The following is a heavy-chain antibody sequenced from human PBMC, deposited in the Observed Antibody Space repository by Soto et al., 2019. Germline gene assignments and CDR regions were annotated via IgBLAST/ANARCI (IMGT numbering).Heavy chain of an antibody. J-gene: IGHJ4*02. CDR1: GFTFSSYA. D-gene: IGHD3-22*01. CDR2: ISGSGGST. Sequence: GSLRLSCAASGFTFSSYAMSWVRQAPGKGLEWVSAISGSGGSTYYADSAKGRFTISRDNSKNTLYLQMNSLRAEDTAVYYCAKESHNYYYDSSGQPGLFDYWGQGTLVTVSS. V-gene: IGHV3-23*01. CDR3: AKESHNYYYDSSGQPGLFDY.